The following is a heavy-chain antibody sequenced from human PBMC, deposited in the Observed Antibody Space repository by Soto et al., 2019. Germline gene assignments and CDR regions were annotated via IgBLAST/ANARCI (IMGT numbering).Heavy chain of an antibody. CDR3: ATVERGSVRAFDI. J-gene: IGHJ3*02. CDR2: FDPEDGET. CDR1: GYTLTELS. V-gene: IGHV1-24*01. Sequence: ASVKVSCKVSGYTLTELSMHWVRKAPGKGLEWMGGFDPEDGETIYAQKFQGRVTMTEDTSTDTAYMELSSLRSEDTAVYYCATVERGSVRAFDIWGQGTMVTVSS. D-gene: IGHD3-10*01.